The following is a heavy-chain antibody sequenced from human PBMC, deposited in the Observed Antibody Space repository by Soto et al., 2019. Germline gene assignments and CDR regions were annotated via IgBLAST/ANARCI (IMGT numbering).Heavy chain of an antibody. CDR3: ALNGDGYRGFKY. CDR1: GFSLSTSGVG. D-gene: IGHD5-12*01. J-gene: IGHJ4*02. V-gene: IGHV2-5*02. Sequence: QITLKESGPTLVKPTQTLTLTCTLSGFSLSTSGVGVGWIRQPPGKALEWLALIYWDDDKRYSPFLKRRLTITPDTAKNRVVLTLTSMDPVDTATCYCALNGDGYRGFKYWGQGTLVTVSS. CDR2: IYWDDDK.